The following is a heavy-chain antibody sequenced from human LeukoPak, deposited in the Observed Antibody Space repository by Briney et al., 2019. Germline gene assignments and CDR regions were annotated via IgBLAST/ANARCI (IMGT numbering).Heavy chain of an antibody. Sequence: GGSLRLPCAASGFTFSGFAMSWVRRTPGKGLEWVSGISGSGDNTLYADSMKGRFTISRDNSKNTLYLEMNSLRAEDTAIYYCAKMKGHPLPKYYMDVWGQGTTVTVSS. CDR2: ISGSGDNT. J-gene: IGHJ6*01. CDR1: GFTFSGFA. V-gene: IGHV3-23*01. D-gene: IGHD1-26*01. CDR3: AKMKGHPLPKYYMDV.